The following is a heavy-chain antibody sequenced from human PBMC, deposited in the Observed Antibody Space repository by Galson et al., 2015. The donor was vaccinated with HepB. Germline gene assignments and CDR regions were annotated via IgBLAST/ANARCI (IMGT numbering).Heavy chain of an antibody. CDR1: GYTFTSYG. CDR2: ISAYNGNT. J-gene: IGHJ5*02. CDR3: ARDPKMTTVTTGFDP. V-gene: IGHV1-18*01. D-gene: IGHD4-17*01. Sequence: SVKVSCKASGYTFTSYGISWVRQAPGQGLEWMGWISAYNGNTNDAQKLQGRVTMTTDTSTSKAYMELRSLRSDDTAVYYCARDPKMTTVTTGFDPWGQGTLVTVSS.